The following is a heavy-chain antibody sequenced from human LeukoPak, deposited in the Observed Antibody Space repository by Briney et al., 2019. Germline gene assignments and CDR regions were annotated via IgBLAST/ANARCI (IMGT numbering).Heavy chain of an antibody. CDR3: ARGRYGSGSYWGNWFDP. D-gene: IGHD3-10*01. V-gene: IGHV4-59*12. CDR2: IYYSGST. Sequence: PSETLSLTCTVSGGSISSYYWSWIRQPPGKGLEWIGYIYYSGSTNYNPSLKSRVTISVDTSKNQFSLKLSSVTAADTAVYYCARGRYGSGSYWGNWFDPWGQGTLVTVSS. J-gene: IGHJ5*02. CDR1: GGSISSYY.